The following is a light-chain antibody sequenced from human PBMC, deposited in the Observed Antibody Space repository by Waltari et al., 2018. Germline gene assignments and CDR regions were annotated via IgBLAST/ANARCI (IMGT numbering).Light chain of an antibody. Sequence: SCRASQGVSRTLAGYQQKPGQAPSLLIYGASIRATGIPDRFSGSGPGTDFSLTISRLEPEDFAVYYCQHYVTLPVTFGQGTKVEIK. CDR3: QHYVTLPVT. V-gene: IGKV3-20*01. J-gene: IGKJ1*01. CDR2: GAS. CDR1: QGVSRT.